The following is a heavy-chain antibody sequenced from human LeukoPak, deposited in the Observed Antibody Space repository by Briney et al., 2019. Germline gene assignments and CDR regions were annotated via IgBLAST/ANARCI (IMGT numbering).Heavy chain of an antibody. CDR2: ISWNSGSI. V-gene: IGHV3-20*04. Sequence: GGSLRLSCVASGFTFSNYAMNWVRQAPGKGLEWVSGISWNSGSIGYADSVKGRFTISRDNAKNSLYLQMSNLRAEDTAVYFCARGGGLDVWGQGATVTVSS. CDR1: GFTFSNYA. J-gene: IGHJ6*02. CDR3: ARGGGLDV.